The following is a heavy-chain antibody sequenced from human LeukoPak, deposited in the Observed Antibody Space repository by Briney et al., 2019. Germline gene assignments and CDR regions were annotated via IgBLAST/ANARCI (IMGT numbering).Heavy chain of an antibody. CDR3: AKDLLFPRFGSES. J-gene: IGHJ5*02. Sequence: TGVSLKLSCAASGFTFNKFALSWLRQAQGKGLEWFSAISNNGDDTYYEDSVRGRFTISRDNSKNTLYLQMNSLKTEDTAVYYGAKDLLFPRFGSESWGQGTLVTVSS. CDR1: GFTFNKFA. D-gene: IGHD3-10*01. CDR2: ISNNGDDT. V-gene: IGHV3-23*01.